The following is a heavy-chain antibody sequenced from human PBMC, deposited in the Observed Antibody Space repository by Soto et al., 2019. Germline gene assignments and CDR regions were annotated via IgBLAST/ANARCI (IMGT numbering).Heavy chain of an antibody. CDR1: GFTFSSYA. CDR3: AKDFSGITIFGVSNWFDP. D-gene: IGHD3-3*01. J-gene: IGHJ5*02. CDR2: ISGSGGST. Sequence: EVQLLESGGGLVQPGGSLRLSCAASGFTFSSYAMSWVRQAPGKGLEWVSAISGSGGSTYYADSVKGRFTISRDNSKNTLYLQMNSLRAEDTAVYYCAKDFSGITIFGVSNWFDPWGQGTLVTVSS. V-gene: IGHV3-23*01.